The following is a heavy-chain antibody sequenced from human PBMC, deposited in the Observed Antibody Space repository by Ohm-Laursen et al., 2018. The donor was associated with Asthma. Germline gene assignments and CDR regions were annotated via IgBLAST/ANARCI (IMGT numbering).Heavy chain of an antibody. Sequence: ASVKVSCKASGYTFTNYGISWVRQAPGQGLEWMGGIIPIFGTANYAQKFQGRVTITADESTSTAYMELSSLRSEDTAVYYCARDAGYSSGWYGDYWGQGTLVTVSS. CDR1: GYTFTNYG. V-gene: IGHV1-69*13. J-gene: IGHJ4*02. CDR3: ARDAGYSSGWYGDY. CDR2: IIPIFGTA. D-gene: IGHD6-19*01.